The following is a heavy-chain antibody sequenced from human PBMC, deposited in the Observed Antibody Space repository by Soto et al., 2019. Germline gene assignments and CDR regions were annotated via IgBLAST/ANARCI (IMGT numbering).Heavy chain of an antibody. J-gene: IGHJ4*02. CDR2: IIPIFGTA. CDR1: GGTFSSYA. V-gene: IGHV1-69*06. CDR3: ARVGIGDTYYYDSSGPKFDY. Sequence: SVKVSCKASGGTFSSYAISWVRQAPGQGLEWMGGIIPIFGTANYAQKFQGRVTITADKSTSTAYMELSSLRSEDTAVYYCARVGIGDTYYYDSSGPKFDYWGQGTLVTVSS. D-gene: IGHD3-22*01.